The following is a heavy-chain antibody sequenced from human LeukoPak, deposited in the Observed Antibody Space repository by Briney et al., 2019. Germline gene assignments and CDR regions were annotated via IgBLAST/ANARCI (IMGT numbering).Heavy chain of an antibody. J-gene: IGHJ6*02. V-gene: IGHV1-8*01. CDR1: GYTFTSYD. CDR3: ARGLGTVTNDYYYYYGMDV. CDR2: MNPNSGNT. D-gene: IGHD4-11*01. Sequence: GASVKVSCKASGYTFTSYDVNWVRQATGQGLEWMGWMNPNSGNTGYAQKFQGRVTMTRNTSISTAYMGLSRLRSDDTAVYYCARGLGTVTNDYYYYYGMDVWGQGTTVTVSS.